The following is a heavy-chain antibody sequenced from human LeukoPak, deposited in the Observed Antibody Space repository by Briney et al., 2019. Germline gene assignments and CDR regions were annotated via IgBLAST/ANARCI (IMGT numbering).Heavy chain of an antibody. D-gene: IGHD3-16*01. J-gene: IGHJ4*02. CDR1: GGSISSYY. CDR3: ARGIEGVTNYYFDY. V-gene: IGHV4-4*07. Sequence: PSETLSLTCTVSGGSISSYYWSWIRQPAGKGLEWIGRIYTSGSTNYNPSLKSRVTMSVDTSKNQFSLKLSSVTAADTAVYYCARGIEGVTNYYFDYWGQGTLVTVSS. CDR2: IYTSGST.